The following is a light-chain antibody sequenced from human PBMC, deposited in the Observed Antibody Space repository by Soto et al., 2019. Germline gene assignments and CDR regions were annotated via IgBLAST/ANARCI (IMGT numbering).Light chain of an antibody. CDR3: QSHYFSLSGVV. CDR2: GNS. Sequence: QSVLTQPPSVSGAPGQRVTISCTGSRSNIGAGYDVHWYQQLPGTAPKLLIDGNSNRPSGVPARFSDSKSGTSPSLAITGLQAEDEADYYCQSHYFSLSGVVFGGGPKVTFL. J-gene: IGLJ2*01. CDR1: RSNIGAGYD. V-gene: IGLV1-40*01.